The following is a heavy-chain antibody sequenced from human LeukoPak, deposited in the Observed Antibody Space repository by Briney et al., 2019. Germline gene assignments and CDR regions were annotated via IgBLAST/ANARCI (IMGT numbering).Heavy chain of an antibody. CDR3: ANSRATVVTPLWFDP. J-gene: IGHJ5*02. V-gene: IGHV3-23*01. CDR1: GFTFSSYA. Sequence: GGSLRLSCAASGFTFSSYAMSWVRQAPGKGLEWVSAISGSGGSAYYADSVKGRFTISRDNSKNTLYLQMNSLRAEDTAVYYCANSRATVVTPLWFDPWGQGTLVTVSS. D-gene: IGHD4-23*01. CDR2: ISGSGGSA.